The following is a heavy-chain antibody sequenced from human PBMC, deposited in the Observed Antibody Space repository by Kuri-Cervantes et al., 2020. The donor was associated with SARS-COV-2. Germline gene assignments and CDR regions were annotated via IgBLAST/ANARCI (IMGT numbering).Heavy chain of an antibody. CDR2: ISGSGGST. D-gene: IGHD2-15*01. Sequence: GESLKISCAASGFTFSSYAMSWVRQAPGKGLEWVSAISGSGGSTYYADSVKGRFTISRDNSKNTLYLQMNSLRAEDTAVYYCAKDRVYCSGGSCPLYYWGQGTRGTGSS. J-gene: IGHJ4*02. V-gene: IGHV3-23*01. CDR1: GFTFSSYA. CDR3: AKDRVYCSGGSCPLYY.